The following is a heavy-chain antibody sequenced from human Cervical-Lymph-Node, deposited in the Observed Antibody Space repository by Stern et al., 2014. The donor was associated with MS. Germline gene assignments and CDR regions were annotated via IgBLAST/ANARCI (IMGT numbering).Heavy chain of an antibody. CDR2: ITPLCDAT. CDR3: ARGDSEAPIYYFDY. V-gene: IGHV1-69*01. CDR1: GGTFSTFA. D-gene: IGHD2-21*01. Sequence: QVQLLQPGAEVKKPGSSVKVSCQTSGGTFSTFAIGWVRQAPGQGLEWMGGITPLCDATNHAQQFRGRLTITADESTRTAYMELSSLRPDDTAMYYCARGDSEAPIYYFDYWGQGTLVTVSS. J-gene: IGHJ4*02.